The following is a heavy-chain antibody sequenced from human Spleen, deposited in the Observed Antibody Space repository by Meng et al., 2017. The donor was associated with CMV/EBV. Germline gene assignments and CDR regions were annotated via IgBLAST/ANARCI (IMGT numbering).Heavy chain of an antibody. CDR1: GFTVSSVY. CDR3: ARDLGELSFGFDP. CDR2: IYIDGNT. Sequence: GESLKISCAASGFTVSSVYMTWVRQAPGKGLEWVSVIYIDGNTHYADSVRGRFTISRDNSKNTLYLQMNSLRVEDTAVYYCARDLGELSFGFDPWGQGTLVTVSS. V-gene: IGHV3-53*01. D-gene: IGHD3-16*02. J-gene: IGHJ5*02.